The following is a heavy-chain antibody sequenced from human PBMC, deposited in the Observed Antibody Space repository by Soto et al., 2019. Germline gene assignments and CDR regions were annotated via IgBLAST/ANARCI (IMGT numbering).Heavy chain of an antibody. D-gene: IGHD6-13*01. CDR1: GFTFSSYG. J-gene: IGHJ5*02. CDR2: ISYDGSNK. Sequence: PAGSLTLSCAASGFTFSSYGMHWVRQAPGKGLEWVAVISYDGSNKYYADSVKGRFTISRDNSKNTLYLQMNSLRAEDTAVYYCAKDRDSSSWYCWGQDNPQNNWFDTWGQGTLVTVSS. V-gene: IGHV3-30*18. CDR3: AKDRDSSSWYCWGQDNPQNNWFDT.